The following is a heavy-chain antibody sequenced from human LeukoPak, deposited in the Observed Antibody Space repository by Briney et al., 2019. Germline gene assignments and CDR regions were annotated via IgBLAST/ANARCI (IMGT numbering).Heavy chain of an antibody. D-gene: IGHD3-22*01. CDR3: ARVTGYMIEDYFDY. CDR1: GGSTSSSSYY. J-gene: IGHJ4*02. V-gene: IGHV4-39*01. CDR2: IYYSGST. Sequence: PSETLSLTCTVSGGSTSSSSYYWGWIRQPPGKGLEWIGSIYYSGSTYYNPSLKSRVTISVDTSKNQFSLKLSSVTAADTAVYYCARVTGYMIEDYFDYWGQGTLVTVSS.